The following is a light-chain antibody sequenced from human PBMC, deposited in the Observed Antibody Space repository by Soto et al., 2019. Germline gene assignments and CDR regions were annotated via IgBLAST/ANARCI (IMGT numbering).Light chain of an antibody. CDR3: QSYDSSNRNVV. V-gene: IGLV6-57*02. Sequence: NFMLPQPHSVSESPGKTVTISCTGSSGSTASNYVQWYQQRPGSAPTTVIYEDNQRPSGVPDRFSGSIDSSSNSASLTISGLKTEDEADYYCQSYDSSNRNVVFGGGTKLTVL. CDR1: SGSTASNY. J-gene: IGLJ2*01. CDR2: EDN.